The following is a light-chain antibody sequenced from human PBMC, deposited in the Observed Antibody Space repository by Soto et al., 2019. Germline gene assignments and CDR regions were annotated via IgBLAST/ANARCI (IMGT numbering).Light chain of an antibody. CDR1: QSISSSY. J-gene: IGKJ2*01. CDR3: QQYGSSPYT. Sequence: EIVMTQSPATLSVSPGERATLSCRASQSISSSYLAWYQQKPGQAPRLLIYGASSRATGIPDRFSGSGSGTDFTLTISRLEPADFAVYSCQQYGSSPYTFGQGTKLEIK. V-gene: IGKV3-20*01. CDR2: GAS.